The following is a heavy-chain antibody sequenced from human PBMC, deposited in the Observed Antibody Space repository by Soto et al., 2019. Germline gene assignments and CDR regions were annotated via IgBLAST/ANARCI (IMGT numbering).Heavy chain of an antibody. CDR1: GFTFSSYS. D-gene: IGHD5-18*01. J-gene: IGHJ5*02. CDR3: ARADTAMCFAPRWFDP. Sequence: GGSLRLSCAASGFTFSSYSMNWVRQAPGKGLEWVSSISSSSSYIYYADSVKGRFTISRDNAKNSLYLQMNSLRAEDTAVYYCARADTAMCFAPRWFDPWGQGTLVTVSS. CDR2: ISSSSSYI. V-gene: IGHV3-21*01.